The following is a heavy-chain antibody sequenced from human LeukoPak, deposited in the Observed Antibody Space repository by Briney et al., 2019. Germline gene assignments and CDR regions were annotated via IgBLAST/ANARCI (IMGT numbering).Heavy chain of an antibody. D-gene: IGHD2-2*01. CDR1: GFTFSSYA. Sequence: GGSLRLSCAASGFTFSSYAMHWVRQAPGKGLEWVAVISYDGSNKYYADSVKGRFTISRDNSKNTLYLQMNSLRAEDTAVYYCARDLGSIVVVVYGMDVWGQGTTVTVSS. CDR3: ARDLGSIVVVVYGMDV. J-gene: IGHJ6*02. CDR2: ISYDGSNK. V-gene: IGHV3-30*04.